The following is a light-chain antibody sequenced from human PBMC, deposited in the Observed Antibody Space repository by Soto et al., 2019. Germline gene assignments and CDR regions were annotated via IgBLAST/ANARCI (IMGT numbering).Light chain of an antibody. CDR1: SSNIGSDF. CDR2: HNY. V-gene: IGLV1-47*01. Sequence: QSALTQPPSASGTPGQRVTISCSGSSSNIGSDFVYWYQQLPGTAPKLLIYHNYQRPSGVPDRFSGSKSGTSGSLAISDLRSEDEADYYCSAWDDSLSAYVFGAGTKLTVL. CDR3: SAWDDSLSAYV. J-gene: IGLJ1*01.